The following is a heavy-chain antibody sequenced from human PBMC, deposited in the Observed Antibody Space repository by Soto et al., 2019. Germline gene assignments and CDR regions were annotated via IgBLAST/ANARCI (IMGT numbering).Heavy chain of an antibody. CDR1: GGSISSYY. V-gene: IGHV4-59*01. J-gene: IGHJ6*02. CDR2: IYYSGST. Sequence: KPSETLSLTCTVSGGSISSYYWSWIRQPPGKGLEWIGYIYYSGSTNYNPSLKSRVTISVDTSKNQFSLKLSSVTAADTAVYYCARDLIMSTRRLYYYYYGMDVWGQGTTVTVSS. CDR3: ARDLIMSTRRLYYYYYGMDV. D-gene: IGHD3-16*01.